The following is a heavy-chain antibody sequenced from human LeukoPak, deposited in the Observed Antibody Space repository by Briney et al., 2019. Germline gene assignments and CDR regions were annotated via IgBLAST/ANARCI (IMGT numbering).Heavy chain of an antibody. CDR1: GFTFSSFY. J-gene: IGHJ4*02. CDR3: ARVIRAAPGKGYFDY. V-gene: IGHV3-23*01. Sequence: GGSLRLSCAASGFTFSSFYLGWVRQAPGKGLEWASSISGSGGSTYHADSVKGRFTISRDSSKNTLYLQMNSLRAEDTAIYYCARVIRAAPGKGYFDYWGQGTLVTVSS. CDR2: ISGSGGST. D-gene: IGHD6-13*01.